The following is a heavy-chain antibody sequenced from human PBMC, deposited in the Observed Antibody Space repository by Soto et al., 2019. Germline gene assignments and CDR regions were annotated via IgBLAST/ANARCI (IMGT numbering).Heavy chain of an antibody. CDR2: IYYSGST. CDR1: GGSISSYY. Sequence: SETLSLTCTVSGGSISSYYWSWIRQPPGKGLEWIGYIYYSGSTNYNPSLKSRVTISVDTSKNQFSLKLSSVTAADTAIYYCARDSHPSVSNSENYYYYYYMDVWGKGTTVTVSS. D-gene: IGHD3-10*01. J-gene: IGHJ6*03. CDR3: ARDSHPSVSNSENYYYYYYMDV. V-gene: IGHV4-59*01.